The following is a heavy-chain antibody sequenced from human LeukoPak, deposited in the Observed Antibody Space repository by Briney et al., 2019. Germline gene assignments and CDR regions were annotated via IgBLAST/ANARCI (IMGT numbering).Heavy chain of an antibody. V-gene: IGHV3-7*01. CDR2: INQDGSEK. Sequence: GGSLRLSCAASGFTFSSYWMSWVRQAPGKGLEWVANINQDGSEKYSVDSVKGRFTISRDNAKNSLYLQMNSLRAEDTAVYYCARDLANYDILTGYYNPPDYWGQGTLVTVSS. CDR1: GFTFSSYW. J-gene: IGHJ4*02. CDR3: ARDLANYDILTGYYNPPDY. D-gene: IGHD3-9*01.